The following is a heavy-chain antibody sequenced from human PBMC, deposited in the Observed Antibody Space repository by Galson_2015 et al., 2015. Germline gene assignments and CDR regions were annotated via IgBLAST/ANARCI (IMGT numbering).Heavy chain of an antibody. Sequence: SVKVSCKASGYTFTSYFMHWVRQAPGQGLEWMGIINPSVGSTTYAQKFQGRVTMTRDTSTSTLYMELSSLRSEDTAVYYCARIAAAGIYYFDYWGQGTLVTVSS. CDR1: GYTFTSYF. CDR3: ARIAAAGIYYFDY. J-gene: IGHJ4*02. V-gene: IGHV1-46*01. CDR2: INPSVGST. D-gene: IGHD6-13*01.